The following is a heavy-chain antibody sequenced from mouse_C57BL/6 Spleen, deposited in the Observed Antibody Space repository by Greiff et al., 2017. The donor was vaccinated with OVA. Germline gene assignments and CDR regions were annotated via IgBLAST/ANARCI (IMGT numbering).Heavy chain of an antibody. Sequence: QVQLQQSGAELVRPGTSVKVSCKASGYAFTNYLIEWVKQRPGPGLEWIGVINPGSGGTNYNEKFKGKATLTADKSSRTAYMQLSSLTSEDSAVYFGARWWNYYDDYWGQGTTLTVSS. V-gene: IGHV1-54*01. CDR3: ARWWNYYDDY. CDR1: GYAFTNYL. CDR2: INPGSGGT. J-gene: IGHJ2*01. D-gene: IGHD1-1*02.